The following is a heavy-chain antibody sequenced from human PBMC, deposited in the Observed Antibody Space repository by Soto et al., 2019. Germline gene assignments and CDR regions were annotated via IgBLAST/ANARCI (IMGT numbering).Heavy chain of an antibody. V-gene: IGHV4-31*03. Sequence: SETLSLTCTVSGGSISSGGYYWSWIRQHPGKGLEWIGYIYYSGSTYYNPSLKSRVTISVDTSKNQFSLKLSSVTAADTAVYYCARGSRGGRASNLFDYWGQGTLVTVSS. D-gene: IGHD3-10*01. CDR3: ARGSRGGRASNLFDY. CDR1: GGSISSGGYY. J-gene: IGHJ4*02. CDR2: IYYSGST.